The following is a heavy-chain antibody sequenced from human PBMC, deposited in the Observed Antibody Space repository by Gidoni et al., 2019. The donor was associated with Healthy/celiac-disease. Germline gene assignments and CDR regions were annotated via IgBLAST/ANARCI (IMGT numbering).Heavy chain of an antibody. CDR1: GFTVSSNY. D-gene: IGHD4-17*01. CDR2: IYSGGST. Sequence: EVQRVESGGGLVQPGGSMRLSCAASGFTVSSNYMSWVRQAPGKGLEWVAVIYSGGSTYYADSVKCIFTISRDNSKNTLYLQMNSLRAEDTAVYYCARGDYGDYLPDYWGQGTLVTVSS. J-gene: IGHJ4*02. V-gene: IGHV3-66*01. CDR3: ARGDYGDYLPDY.